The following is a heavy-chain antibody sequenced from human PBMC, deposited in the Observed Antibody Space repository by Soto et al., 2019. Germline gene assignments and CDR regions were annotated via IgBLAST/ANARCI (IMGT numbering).Heavy chain of an antibody. CDR3: ARGPPGVVPGALGSGGRDV. Sequence: QVQLVESGGGVVQPGRSLSLSCAASGFTLSSDAVHWVRQAPGKGLEWWAGMSSDGIKASHADSVKGRFTISRDNSKNTVSLHMNSLRVEDSAVYLCARGPPGVVPGALGSGGRDVWGQGTTVTVPS. V-gene: IGHV3-30*04. J-gene: IGHJ6*02. D-gene: IGHD2-2*01. CDR2: MSSDGIKA. CDR1: GFTLSSDA.